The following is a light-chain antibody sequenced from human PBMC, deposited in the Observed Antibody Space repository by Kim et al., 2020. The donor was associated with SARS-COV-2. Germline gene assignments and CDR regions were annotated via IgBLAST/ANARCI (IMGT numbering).Light chain of an antibody. CDR2: GAS. J-gene: IGKJ2*01. V-gene: IGKV3-15*01. Sequence: SPGGRATPLGRASESDDGNLAWYQQRPGRAPRLLIYGASTRATGVPARFSGTGSETEFSLTISSLQSEDFAIYYCQQYDDWPPYTFGQGTKLEI. CDR1: ESDDGN. CDR3: QQYDDWPPYT.